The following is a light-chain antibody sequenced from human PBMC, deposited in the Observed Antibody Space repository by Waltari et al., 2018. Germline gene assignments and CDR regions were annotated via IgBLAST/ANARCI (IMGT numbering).Light chain of an antibody. CDR3: AAWDDSLSRLV. CDR2: KDK. V-gene: IGLV1-47*01. CDR1: SSNIGTNF. J-gene: IGLJ3*02. Sequence: QSVLTQPPSTSGTPGQRVTISCSGSSSNIGTNFVYWYQQLPGTAPKLLIFKDKPRPAGVPDRFSESRSGTSASLAISGLRSEDEADYYCAAWDDSLSRLVFGGGTKLTVL.